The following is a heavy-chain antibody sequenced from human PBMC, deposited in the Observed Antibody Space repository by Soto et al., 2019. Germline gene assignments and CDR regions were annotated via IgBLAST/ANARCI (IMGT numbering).Heavy chain of an antibody. CDR1: GYTFTGYY. Sequence: QVQLVQSGAEVKKPGASVKVSCKASGYTFTGYYIHWVRQAPGQGPEWMGWINPNSGGTNYAQKFQGRVTMTRDTSISTAYMELNRLTSDDTAVYYCARGSSGTYSNPHFDYWGQGTLVTVSS. J-gene: IGHJ4*02. CDR3: ARGSSGTYSNPHFDY. V-gene: IGHV1-2*02. CDR2: INPNSGGT. D-gene: IGHD1-26*01.